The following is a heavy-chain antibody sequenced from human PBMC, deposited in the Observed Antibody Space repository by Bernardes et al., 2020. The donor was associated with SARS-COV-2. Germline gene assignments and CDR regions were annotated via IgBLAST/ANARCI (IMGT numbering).Heavy chain of an antibody. CDR3: AAGTFGQRDGFDI. Sequence: ASVKVSCKASGYSFTAFYMHWVRQAPGQGLEWMGWFHPNTGDTNYAQNLQGRVTMTKDTSTSTAYMDLRRLMSDDTAVYYCAAGTFGQRDGFDIWGQGTMVTVSS. D-gene: IGHD3-16*01. CDR2: FHPNTGDT. V-gene: IGHV1-2*02. J-gene: IGHJ3*02. CDR1: GYSFTAFY.